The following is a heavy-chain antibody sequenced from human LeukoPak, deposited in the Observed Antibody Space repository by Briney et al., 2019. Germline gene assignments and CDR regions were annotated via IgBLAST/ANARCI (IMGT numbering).Heavy chain of an antibody. CDR3: AKVADYDFWSGYCTFEY. Sequence: GRSLRLSCAASGFTFSGYAMHWVRQAPGKGLEWVAVIWYDGSNKYYADSVKGRFTISRDNSKNTLYLQMNSLRAEDTAVYYCAKVADYDFWSGYCTFEYWGQGTLVTVSS. D-gene: IGHD3-3*01. J-gene: IGHJ4*02. CDR2: IWYDGSNK. V-gene: IGHV3-33*06. CDR1: GFTFSGYA.